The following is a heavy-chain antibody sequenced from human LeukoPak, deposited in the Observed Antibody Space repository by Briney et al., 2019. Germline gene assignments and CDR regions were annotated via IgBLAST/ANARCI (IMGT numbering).Heavy chain of an antibody. J-gene: IGHJ4*02. CDR2: ISGSGGNT. CDR1: GFTFNYYG. V-gene: IGHV3-23*01. Sequence: AGGSLRLSCAASGFTFNYYGMNWVRQAPGKGLEWVSTISGSGGNTYYADSVKGRFTISRDNSKNTLYLQMNSLRAEDTAVYYCAKDYLYSSSLYYFDYWGQGTLVTVSS. D-gene: IGHD6-13*01. CDR3: AKDYLYSSSLYYFDY.